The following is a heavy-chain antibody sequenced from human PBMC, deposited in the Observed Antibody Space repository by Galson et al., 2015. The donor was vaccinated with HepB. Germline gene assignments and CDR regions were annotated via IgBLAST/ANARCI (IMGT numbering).Heavy chain of an antibody. V-gene: IGHV3-30*18. J-gene: IGHJ6*02. CDR3: AKDLSSYDSSGYYYYCITCHYYYGVDV. CDR2: ISYDGSNK. D-gene: IGHD3-22*01. Sequence: SLRLSCAASGFTFSSYGMHWVRQAPGKGLEWVAVISYDGSNKYYADSVKGRFTISRDNSKNTLYLQMNSLRAEDTAVYYCAKDLSSYDSSGYYYYCITCHYYYGVDVWGQGTTVTVSS. CDR1: GFTFSSYG.